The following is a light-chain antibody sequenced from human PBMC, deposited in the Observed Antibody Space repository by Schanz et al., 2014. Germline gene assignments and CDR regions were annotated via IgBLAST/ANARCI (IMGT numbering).Light chain of an antibody. CDR3: SYDTSLGGRHWV. Sequence: QSALTQPASVSGSPGQSVTISCTGTSSDVGGYNYVSWYQQHPGKAPKLMIYDVSNRPSGVSNRFSGSKSGTSASLAITGLQAEDEADYCLSYDTSLGGRHWVFGGGTKLTVL. CDR1: SSDVGGYNY. J-gene: IGLJ3*02. CDR2: DVS. V-gene: IGLV2-14*01.